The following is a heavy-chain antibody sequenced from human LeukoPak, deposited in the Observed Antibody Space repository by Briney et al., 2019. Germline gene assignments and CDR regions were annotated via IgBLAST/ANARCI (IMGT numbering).Heavy chain of an antibody. D-gene: IGHD1-14*01. CDR1: GFTVITND. J-gene: IGHJ4*02. CDR2: LYSDGST. V-gene: IGHV3-53*01. CDR3: ARGVEPLAANTLAY. Sequence: PGGSLRLSCAVSGFTVITNDMTWVRQAPGKGLEWVSVLYSDGSTKYADSVQGRFTISRDNSKDTLYLEMNSLSPDDTAVYYCARGVEPLAANTLAYWGQGTLVTVSS.